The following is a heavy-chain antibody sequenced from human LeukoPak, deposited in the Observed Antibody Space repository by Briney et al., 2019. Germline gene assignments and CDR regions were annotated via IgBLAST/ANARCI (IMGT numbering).Heavy chain of an antibody. CDR1: GGPISSNY. Sequence: SETLSLTCTVSGGPISSNYWSWFRRPPGKGREWIGYIYYSGSTNYNPSLKSRVSISVDTSKNQFSLKLSSVTAADTAVYYCARHGSSSWYSDYWGQGTLVTVSS. V-gene: IGHV4-59*08. J-gene: IGHJ4*02. D-gene: IGHD6-13*01. CDR2: IYYSGST. CDR3: ARHGSSSWYSDY.